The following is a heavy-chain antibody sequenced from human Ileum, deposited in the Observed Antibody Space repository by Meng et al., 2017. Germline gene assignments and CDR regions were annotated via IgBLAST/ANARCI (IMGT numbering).Heavy chain of an antibody. V-gene: IGHV4-4*02. Sequence: QGQLKVSGPGLVKPSGTLSLTCAVPGGSINSYVWWSWVRQAPGKGLEWIGEIYPGGSINYNPSLKSRVTISADTSKNQFSLSLDSVTAADTAVYYCVRNDYCSGGTCYPHFDYWGQGALVTVSS. D-gene: IGHD2-15*01. CDR2: IYPGGSI. J-gene: IGHJ4*02. CDR3: VRNDYCSGGTCYPHFDY. CDR1: GGSINSYVW.